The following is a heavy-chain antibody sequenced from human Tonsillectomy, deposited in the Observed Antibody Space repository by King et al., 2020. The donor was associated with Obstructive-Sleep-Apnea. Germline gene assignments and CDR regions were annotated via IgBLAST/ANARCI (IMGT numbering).Heavy chain of an antibody. CDR2: IRFDGSNK. Sequence: VQLVESGGGVVQPGGSLRLSCAASGFIFSSYGMHWIRQAPGKGLEWVAFIRFDGSNKYCADSVRGRFTISRDNSKNTLYLQMNSLRAEDTAVYYCAKEGGGFLTGSYYFDYWGQGALVTVSS. D-gene: IGHD3-9*01. V-gene: IGHV3-30*02. CDR1: GFIFSSYG. J-gene: IGHJ4*02. CDR3: AKEGGGFLTGSYYFDY.